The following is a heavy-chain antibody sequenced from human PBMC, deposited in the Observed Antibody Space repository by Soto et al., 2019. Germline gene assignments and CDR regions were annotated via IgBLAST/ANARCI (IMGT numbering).Heavy chain of an antibody. V-gene: IGHV4-34*01. D-gene: IGHD6-19*01. Sequence: QVQLQQWGAGLLKPSETLSLTCAVDGGSFSGYYWSCIRQLPVKGLEWIGEINHSGSTNYNPSLKSRVTISVDTSKNQFSLKLSSVTAADTAVYYCARWGGSSVWYRHDWFDPWGQGTLVTVSS. J-gene: IGHJ5*02. CDR3: ARWGGSSVWYRHDWFDP. CDR2: INHSGST. CDR1: GGSFSGYY.